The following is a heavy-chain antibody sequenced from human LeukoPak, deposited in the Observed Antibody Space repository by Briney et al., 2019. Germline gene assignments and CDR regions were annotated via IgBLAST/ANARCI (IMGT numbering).Heavy chain of an antibody. D-gene: IGHD3-22*01. CDR3: ARGGVYDSSGYSDY. Sequence: GGSLRLSCAASGFTFSTYTINWVRLAPGKGLEWVSSISTSGSYMYYADSMKGRFTISRDNAKNSLYLQINSLRAEDTAVYYCARGGVYDSSGYSDYWGQGTLVTVSS. V-gene: IGHV3-21*01. CDR2: ISTSGSYM. CDR1: GFTFSTYT. J-gene: IGHJ4*02.